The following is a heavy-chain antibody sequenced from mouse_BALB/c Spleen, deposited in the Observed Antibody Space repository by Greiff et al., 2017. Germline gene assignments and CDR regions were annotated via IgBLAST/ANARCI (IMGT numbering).Heavy chain of an antibody. J-gene: IGHJ4*01. V-gene: IGHV2-9*02. Sequence: VMLVESGPGLVAPSQSLSITCTVSGFSLTSYGVHWVRQPPGKGLEWLGVIWAGGSTNYNSALMSRLSISKDNSKSQVFLKMNSLQTDDTAMYYCARDSYYGNYDAMDYWGQGTSVTVSS. CDR2: IWAGGST. D-gene: IGHD2-10*01. CDR3: ARDSYYGNYDAMDY. CDR1: GFSLTSYG.